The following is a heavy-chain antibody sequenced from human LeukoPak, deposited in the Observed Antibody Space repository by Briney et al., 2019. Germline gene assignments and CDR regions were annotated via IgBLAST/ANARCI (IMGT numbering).Heavy chain of an antibody. J-gene: IGHJ4*02. D-gene: IGHD3-22*01. Sequence: ASVKVSCKASGYTFTSYAMNWVRQAPGQGLEWMGIINPDVGSTTYAQKFQGRVTMTRDTSTTTVYMELSSPRSEDTAVYYCARGGDYYDSSGYHYAAAHWGQGTLVTVSS. CDR2: INPDVGST. CDR3: ARGGDYYDSSGYHYAAAH. V-gene: IGHV1-46*01. CDR1: GYTFTSYA.